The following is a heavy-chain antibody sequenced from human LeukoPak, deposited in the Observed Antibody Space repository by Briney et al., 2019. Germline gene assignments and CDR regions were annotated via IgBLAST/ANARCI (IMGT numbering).Heavy chain of an antibody. Sequence: SETLSLTCTVTGGSISSSSYSWGWIRQPPGKGLEWIGSIYYNGNTYYNASLKSRVTISVDTSKNQSSLKLSSVTAADTAVYYCARQPELSVRRFDYWGQGTLVTVSS. CDR3: ARQPELSVRRFDY. V-gene: IGHV4-39*01. CDR1: GGSISSSSYS. J-gene: IGHJ4*02. CDR2: IYYNGNT. D-gene: IGHD3-10*01.